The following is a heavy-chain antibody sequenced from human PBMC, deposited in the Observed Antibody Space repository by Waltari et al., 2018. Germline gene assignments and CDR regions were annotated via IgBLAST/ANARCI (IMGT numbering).Heavy chain of an antibody. V-gene: IGHV1-3*01. CDR2: INAGNGNT. D-gene: IGHD4-17*01. CDR3: ARDGKYGVHFDY. CDR1: GYTFTSYA. Sequence: QVQLVQSGAEVKKPGASVKVSCKASGYTFTSYAMHWVRQAPGQRLEWMGWINAGNGNTKYSQKFQGRVTIPRDTSASTAYMELSSLRSEDTAVYYCARDGKYGVHFDYWGQGTLVTVSS. J-gene: IGHJ4*02.